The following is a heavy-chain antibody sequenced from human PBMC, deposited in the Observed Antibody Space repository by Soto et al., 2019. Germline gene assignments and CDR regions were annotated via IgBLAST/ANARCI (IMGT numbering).Heavy chain of an antibody. CDR1: GGSFSRYY. V-gene: IGHV4-34*01. J-gene: IGHJ4*02. CDR3: ARVRIPGGEYYLDY. Sequence: QVQLQQWGAGLLTASETLSLTCAVYGGSFSRYYWCWIRQPPGKGLEWIGEINHCGKTNHNPSLKSRVSISVDTSKNQPALELSSVTAADTAVYYCARVRIPGGEYYLDYWGQGTLVSVSS. CDR2: INHCGKT. D-gene: IGHD3-16*01.